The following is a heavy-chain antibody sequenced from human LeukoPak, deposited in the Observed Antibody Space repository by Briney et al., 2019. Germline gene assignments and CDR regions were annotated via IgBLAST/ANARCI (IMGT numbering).Heavy chain of an antibody. D-gene: IGHD2-15*01. J-gene: IGHJ4*02. Sequence: GGSLRLSCAASGFTFSSYWMGWVRQAPGKGLEWVANIKQVGSEKYYVDSVKGRFTISRDNAKNSLYLQMNSLRAEDTAVYYCARAGHYCSGGSCYYGYWGQGTLVTVSS. CDR1: GFTFSSYW. CDR3: ARAGHYCSGGSCYYGY. V-gene: IGHV3-7*01. CDR2: IKQVGSEK.